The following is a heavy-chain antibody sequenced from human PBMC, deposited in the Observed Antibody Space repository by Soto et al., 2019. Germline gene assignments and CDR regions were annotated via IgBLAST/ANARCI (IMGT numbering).Heavy chain of an antibody. V-gene: IGHV1-69*06. CDR2: IIPIFGTP. CDR3: ARGLECRGYCLDKPTWFGP. D-gene: IGHD2-15*01. J-gene: IGHJ5*02. CDR1: GGTFSTYT. Sequence: SVKVSCKASGGTFSTYTFSRVRQAPGQGLEWMGRIIPIFGTPYYAQKFQGRVTITADKSTSTVYMELSSLGSDDTAVYFCARGLECRGYCLDKPTWFGPWGQGTLVTVSS.